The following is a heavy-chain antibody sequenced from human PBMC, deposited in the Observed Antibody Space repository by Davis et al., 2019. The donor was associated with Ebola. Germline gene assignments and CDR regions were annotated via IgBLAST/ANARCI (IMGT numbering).Heavy chain of an antibody. CDR2: MSGSGDNT. CDR1: GFTFSSYE. Sequence: GESLKISCAASGFTFSSYEMNWVRQAPGKGLEWVSTMSGSGDNTYYADSVQGRFTISRDNSKDTLYLQMNSLRADDTAVYYCANRNNFWSGYFYYGFDVWGQGTTVTVSS. J-gene: IGHJ6*02. V-gene: IGHV3-23*01. D-gene: IGHD3-3*01. CDR3: ANRNNFWSGYFYYGFDV.